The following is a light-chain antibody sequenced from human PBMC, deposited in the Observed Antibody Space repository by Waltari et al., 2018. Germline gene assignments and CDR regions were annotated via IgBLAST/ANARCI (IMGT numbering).Light chain of an antibody. CDR1: TSNVGKHH. J-gene: IGLJ3*02. CDR2: KNL. CDR3: SAWDDSRGGLWV. Sequence: QSLLTQPPSVSAAPGQQVTIPCSGSTSNVGKHHVFWFQHFVGLAPRLLIYKNLERPSGVSDRFSASKSGTSASLFIAGLRSEDEALYYCSAWDDSRGGLWVFGGGTRVTVL. V-gene: IGLV1-47*01.